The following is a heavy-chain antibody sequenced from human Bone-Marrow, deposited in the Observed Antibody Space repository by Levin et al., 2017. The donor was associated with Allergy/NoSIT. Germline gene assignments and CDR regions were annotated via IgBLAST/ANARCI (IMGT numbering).Heavy chain of an antibody. CDR1: GGSFSGYY. V-gene: IGHV4-34*01. J-gene: IGHJ6*02. CDR2: INHSGST. Sequence: SQTLSLTCAVYGGSFSGYYWSWIRQPPGKGLEWIGEINHSGSTNYNPSLKSRVTISVDTSKNQFSLKLSSVTAADTAVYYCARGNRDYSLYYYYGMDVWGQGTTVTVSS. CDR3: ARGNRDYSLYYYYGMDV. D-gene: IGHD1-14*01.